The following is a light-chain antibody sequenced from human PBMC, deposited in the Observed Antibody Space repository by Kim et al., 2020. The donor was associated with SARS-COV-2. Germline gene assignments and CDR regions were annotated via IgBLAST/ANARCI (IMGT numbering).Light chain of an antibody. V-gene: IGLV1-44*01. CDR2: SNN. J-gene: IGLJ2*01. Sequence: GQRVTISCSGSSSNIGSNTVNWYQQLPGTAPKLLIYSNNQQPSGVPDRFSGSKSGTSASLAISGLQSEDEADYYCAAWDDSLNALVFGGGTQLTVL. CDR1: SSNIGSNT. CDR3: AAWDDSLNALV.